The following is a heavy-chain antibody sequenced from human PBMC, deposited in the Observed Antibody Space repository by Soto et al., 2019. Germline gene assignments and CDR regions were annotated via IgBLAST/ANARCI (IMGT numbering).Heavy chain of an antibody. CDR2: IYHSGST. D-gene: IGHD4-17*01. CDR1: GYSIYRGYY. Sequence: PSETLSLTCAVSGYSIYRGYYCGWIQQTPGKGLEWLASIYHSGSTYYNPSLKSRVTISVDTSKNQFSLKLTSVTAADTAVYYCARGAVTVTPGWFDPWGQGIMVTVSS. CDR3: ARGAVTVTPGWFDP. V-gene: IGHV4-38-2*01. J-gene: IGHJ5*02.